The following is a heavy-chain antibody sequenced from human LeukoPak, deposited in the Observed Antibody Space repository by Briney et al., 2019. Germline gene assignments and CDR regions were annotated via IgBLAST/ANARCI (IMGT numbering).Heavy chain of an antibody. J-gene: IGHJ4*02. Sequence: SETLSLTCAVYGGSFSGYYWSWIRQPPGKGLELIGEINHSGSTNYNPSLKSRVTISVDTSKNQFSLKLSSVTAADTAVYYCARFITMVRGALDYWGQGTLVTVSS. CDR2: INHSGST. D-gene: IGHD3-10*01. CDR1: GGSFSGYY. V-gene: IGHV4-34*01. CDR3: ARFITMVRGALDY.